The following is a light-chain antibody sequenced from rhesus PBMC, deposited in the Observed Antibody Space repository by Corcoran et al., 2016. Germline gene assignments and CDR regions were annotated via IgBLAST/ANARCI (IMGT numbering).Light chain of an antibody. J-gene: IGKJ1*01. CDR1: QSVSSY. CDR3: YQNSSGYT. Sequence: QVILTQSPATPSLSPGERATLSCRASQSVSSYLAWYQQKPGRAPRLLNNGASRRATGIPDRGSGSGSGADLPLPKSSREPESVGLSHCYQNSSGYTFGQGTKVDI. CDR2: GAS. V-gene: IGKV3-10*01.